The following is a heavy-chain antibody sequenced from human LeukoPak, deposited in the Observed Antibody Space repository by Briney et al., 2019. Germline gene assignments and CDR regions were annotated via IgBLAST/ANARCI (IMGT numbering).Heavy chain of an antibody. CDR3: ARGQRRIAVAGTLDY. Sequence: SETLSLTCAVYGGSFSGYYWRWIRQPPGKGLEWIGEINHSGSTNYNPSLKSRVTISVDTSKNQFSLKLSSVTAADTAVYYCARGQRRIAVAGTLDYWGQGTLVTVSS. V-gene: IGHV4-34*01. CDR1: GGSFSGYY. D-gene: IGHD6-19*01. J-gene: IGHJ4*02. CDR2: INHSGST.